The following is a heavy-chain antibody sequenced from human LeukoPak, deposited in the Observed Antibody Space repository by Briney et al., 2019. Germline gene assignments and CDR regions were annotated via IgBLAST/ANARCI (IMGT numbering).Heavy chain of an antibody. CDR1: GGSINIISYY. CDR2: MYYSGNT. Sequence: SETLSLTCTVSGGSINIISYYWGWIRQPPGKGLEWIGSMYYSGNTYYNPSLKSRVTTSVDTSKNQFSLKLSSVTAADTAVYYCARRPAYYFDYWGQGTLVTVSS. J-gene: IGHJ4*02. CDR3: ARRPAYYFDY. V-gene: IGHV4-39*01.